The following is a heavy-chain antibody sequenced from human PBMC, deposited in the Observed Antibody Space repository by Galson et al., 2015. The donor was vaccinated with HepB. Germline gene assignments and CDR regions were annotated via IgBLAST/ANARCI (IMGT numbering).Heavy chain of an antibody. CDR1: GFTFSDYY. CDR3: ARSGGGYGSGSYYFGPYYGMDV. V-gene: IGHV3-11*06. CDR2: ISSSSSYT. D-gene: IGHD3-10*01. Sequence: SLRLSCAASGFTFSDYYMSWIRRAPGKGLEWVSYISSSSSYTNYADSVKGRFTISRDNAKNSLYLQMNSLRAEDTAVYYCARSGGGYGSGSYYFGPYYGMDVWGQGTTVTVSS. J-gene: IGHJ6*02.